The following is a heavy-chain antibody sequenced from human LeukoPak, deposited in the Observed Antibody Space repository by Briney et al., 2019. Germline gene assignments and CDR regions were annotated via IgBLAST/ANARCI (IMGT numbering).Heavy chain of an antibody. V-gene: IGHV3-53*01. CDR1: GFTVSSNY. D-gene: IGHD3-10*01. J-gene: IGHJ4*02. CDR3: ARDYGSGSYYTDY. CDR2: IHSGGST. Sequence: GGSLRLSCAASGFTVSSNYMSWVRQAPGKGLEWVALIHSGGSTYYADSVKGPFTISRDNSKNTMYLQMNSLRADDTAVYYCARDYGSGSYYTDYWGQGTLVTVSS.